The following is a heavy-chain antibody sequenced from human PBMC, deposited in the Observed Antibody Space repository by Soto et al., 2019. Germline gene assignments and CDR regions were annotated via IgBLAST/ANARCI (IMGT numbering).Heavy chain of an antibody. Sequence: QVQLVQSGAEVKKPGASVKVSCKASGYTFTNYGISGVRQAPGQGLEWMGWINAYNGNTKYAQKLQGRVTMTTDTSTSTAYMELRSMRSDDTAVYYCARDQAIAQFDYWGQGTLVTVSS. CDR1: GYTFTNYG. CDR2: INAYNGNT. J-gene: IGHJ4*02. V-gene: IGHV1-18*01. D-gene: IGHD5-18*01. CDR3: ARDQAIAQFDY.